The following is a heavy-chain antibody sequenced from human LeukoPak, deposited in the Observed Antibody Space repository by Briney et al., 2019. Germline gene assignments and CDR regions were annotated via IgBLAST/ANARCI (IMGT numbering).Heavy chain of an antibody. CDR2: INPNGGST. CDR3: ARDNSVRDTAWWFDP. V-gene: IGHV1-46*01. Sequence: ASVKVSCKASGYTFTSYYMHWVRQAPGQGLEWMGIINPNGGSTSYAQKFQGRVIMTRDTSTTTVYMELSSLRSEDTAVYYCARDNSVRDTAWWFDPWGQGTLVTVSS. CDR1: GYTFTSYY. D-gene: IGHD2-21*02. J-gene: IGHJ5*02.